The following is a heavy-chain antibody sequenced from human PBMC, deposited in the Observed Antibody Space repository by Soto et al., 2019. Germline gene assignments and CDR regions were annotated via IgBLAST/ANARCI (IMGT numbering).Heavy chain of an antibody. J-gene: IGHJ4*02. D-gene: IGHD3-22*01. V-gene: IGHV3-15*07. Sequence: EVQLEESGGGLIKPGESLTLSCAASDFILSDAWMKWVRQAPGKGLEWVGRIKSKADGGTTDYAEPLKGRFTILRDDSKITLYLQMKSLQTEDTARYYCASYRDSSGLRRYDYWCQGALVTVSS. CDR1: DFILSDAW. CDR2: IKSKADGGTT. CDR3: ASYRDSSGLRRYDY.